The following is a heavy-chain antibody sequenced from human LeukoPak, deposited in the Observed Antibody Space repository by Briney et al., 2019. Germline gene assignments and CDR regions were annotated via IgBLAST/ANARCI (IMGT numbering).Heavy chain of an antibody. CDR2: ISAYNGNT. V-gene: IGHV1-18*01. CDR3: ARDRARSSSSGYYFDY. J-gene: IGHJ4*02. Sequence: ASVTVSCKASGYTFSSYGISWVRQAPGQGLEWMGWISAYNGNTNYAQNFQDRVTMTTDTSTSTAYMELRSLRSNDTAVYYCARDRARSSSSGYYFDYWGQGTLVTVSS. CDR1: GYTFSSYG. D-gene: IGHD6-6*01.